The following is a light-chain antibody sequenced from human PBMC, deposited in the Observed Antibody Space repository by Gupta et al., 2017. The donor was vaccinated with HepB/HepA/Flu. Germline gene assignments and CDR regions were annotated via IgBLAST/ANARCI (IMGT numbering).Light chain of an antibody. CDR3: LLSYSSGRV. CDR2: DTS. J-gene: IGLJ2*01. CDR1: TGTVTSGHY. V-gene: IGLV7-46*01. Sequence: QAVVTQEPSLTVSPGGTVTLPCGSSTGTVTSGHYPYWFQQKPGQAPRTLIYDTSNKHSWTPARFSGSLLGGKAALTLSGAQPEDEAEFYCLLSYSSGRVFGGGTKLTVL.